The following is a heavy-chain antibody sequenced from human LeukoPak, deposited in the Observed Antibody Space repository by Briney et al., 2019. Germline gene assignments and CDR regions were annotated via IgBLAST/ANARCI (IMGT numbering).Heavy chain of an antibody. D-gene: IGHD3-22*01. CDR2: ISSSGSTI. J-gene: IGHJ4*02. V-gene: IGHV3-48*03. CDR1: GFTFSSYE. CDR3: ARDSYDSSTPYYFDY. Sequence: PGGSLRLSCAASGFTFSSYEMNWVRQAPGKGLEWVSYISSSGSTIYYADSVKGRFTISRDNAKNSLYLQMNSLRVEDTAVYFCARDSYDSSTPYYFDYWGQGTLVTVSS.